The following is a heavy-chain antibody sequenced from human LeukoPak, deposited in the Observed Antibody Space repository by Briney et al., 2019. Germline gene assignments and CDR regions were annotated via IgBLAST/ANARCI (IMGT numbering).Heavy chain of an antibody. Sequence: ASVKVSCKASGYTFTSYGISWVRQAPGQGLEWMGWISAYNGNTNYAQKLQGRVTMTTDTSTSTAYMELKSLRSDDTAVYYCARVGFWSGYYSAGEFDYWGQGTLVTVSS. J-gene: IGHJ4*02. CDR2: ISAYNGNT. CDR1: GYTFTSYG. CDR3: ARVGFWSGYYSAGEFDY. V-gene: IGHV1-18*01. D-gene: IGHD3-3*01.